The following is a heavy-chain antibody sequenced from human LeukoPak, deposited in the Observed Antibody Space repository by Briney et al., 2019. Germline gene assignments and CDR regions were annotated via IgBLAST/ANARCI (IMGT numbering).Heavy chain of an antibody. J-gene: IGHJ4*02. Sequence: GGSLRLSCAASGFTFSSYEMNWVRQAPGKGLEWVSYISSSGDTIYSADSVKGRFTISRDNAKNLLYLQMNSLRAEDTAVYHCARDYSAAGDYWGQGTLVTVSS. D-gene: IGHD6-13*01. CDR2: ISSSGDTI. CDR3: ARDYSAAGDY. V-gene: IGHV3-48*03. CDR1: GFTFSSYE.